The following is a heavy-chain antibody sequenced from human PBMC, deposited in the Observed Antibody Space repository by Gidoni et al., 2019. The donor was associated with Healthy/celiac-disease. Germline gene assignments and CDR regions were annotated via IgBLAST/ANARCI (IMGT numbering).Heavy chain of an antibody. V-gene: IGHV5-51*01. D-gene: IGHD3-22*01. J-gene: IGHJ4*02. CDR1: GYSFTSYW. Sequence: EVQLVQSGAEVKKPGESLKISWKGSGYSFTSYWIGWVRQMPGKGLEWMGIIYPGDSDTRYSPSFQGQVTISADKSISTAYLQWSSLKASDTAMYYCARQESRYYYDSSGAFDYWGQGTLVTVSS. CDR2: IYPGDSDT. CDR3: ARQESRYYYDSSGAFDY.